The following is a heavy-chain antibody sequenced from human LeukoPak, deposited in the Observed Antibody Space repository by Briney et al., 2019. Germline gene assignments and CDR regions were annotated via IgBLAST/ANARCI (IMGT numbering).Heavy chain of an antibody. Sequence: SVKVSCKASGGTFSSYAISWVRQAPGQGLEWMGRIIPIFGTANYAQKFQGRVTITTDESTSTAYMELSSLRSEDTAVYYCAIVALYCSGSSCYSSYYYYYMDVWGKGTTVTVSS. D-gene: IGHD2-15*01. CDR2: IIPIFGTA. CDR3: AIVALYCSGSSCYSSYYYYYMDV. V-gene: IGHV1-69*05. CDR1: GGTFSSYA. J-gene: IGHJ6*03.